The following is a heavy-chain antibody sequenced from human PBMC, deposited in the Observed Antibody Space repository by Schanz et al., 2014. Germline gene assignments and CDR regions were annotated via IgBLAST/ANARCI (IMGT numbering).Heavy chain of an antibody. D-gene: IGHD2-8*02. CDR1: GFTLSSYG. CDR3: AKDTGYCHGGACYCFEY. J-gene: IGHJ4*02. CDR2: ISYDGNNE. V-gene: IGHV3-30*18. Sequence: VQLLESGGGLVQPGGSLRISCAASGFTLSSYGMHWVRQAPGKGLEWVAVISYDGNNEDYADSVKGRFSISRDNSQNTLYLQMDSLRPEDTAVYFCAKDTGYCHGGACYCFEYWGLGILVTVSS.